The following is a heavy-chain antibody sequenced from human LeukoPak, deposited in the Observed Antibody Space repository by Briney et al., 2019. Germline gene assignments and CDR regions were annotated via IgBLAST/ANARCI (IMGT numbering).Heavy chain of an antibody. J-gene: IGHJ4*02. CDR2: ISSSSSYI. D-gene: IGHD6-13*01. V-gene: IGHV3-21*01. CDR1: GFTSSSYS. CDR3: ARGRGIGAAAGTPFDY. Sequence: GGSLRLSCAASGFTSSSYSMNWVRQAPGKGLEWVSSISSSSSYIYYVDSVKGRFTISRDNAKNSLYLQMNSLRAEDTAVYYCARGRGIGAAAGTPFDYWGQGTLVTVSS.